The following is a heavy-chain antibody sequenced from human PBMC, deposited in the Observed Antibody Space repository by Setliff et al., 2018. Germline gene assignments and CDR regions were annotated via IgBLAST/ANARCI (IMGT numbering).Heavy chain of an antibody. J-gene: IGHJ5*02. D-gene: IGHD2-2*01. V-gene: IGHV3-49*04. CDR3: TYYCSSTSCYRDLDWFDP. CDR2: IRSKAYGGTT. Sequence: GGSLSLSCTASGFTFGDYAMSWVRQAPGKGLEWVGFIRSKAYGGTTEYAASVKGRFTISRDDSKSIAYLQMNSLKTEDTAVYYCTYYCSSTSCYRDLDWFDPWGQGTLVTVSS. CDR1: GFTFGDYA.